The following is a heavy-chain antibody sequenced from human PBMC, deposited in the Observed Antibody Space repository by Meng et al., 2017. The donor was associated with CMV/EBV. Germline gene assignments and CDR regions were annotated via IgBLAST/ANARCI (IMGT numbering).Heavy chain of an antibody. V-gene: IGHV4-39*01. J-gene: IGHJ3*02. D-gene: IGHD6-13*01. CDR3: ARHRQQLILHAFDI. CDR2: IYYSGST. Sequence: WVRQAPGKGLEWIGSIYYSGSTYYNPSLKSRVTISVDTSKNQFSLKLSSVTAADTAVYYCARHRQQLILHAFDIWGQGTMVTVSS.